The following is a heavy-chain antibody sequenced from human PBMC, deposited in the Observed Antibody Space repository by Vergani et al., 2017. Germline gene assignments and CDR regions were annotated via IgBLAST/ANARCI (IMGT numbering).Heavy chain of an antibody. CDR1: GESFSGYY. J-gene: IGHJ5*02. D-gene: IGHD6-19*01. V-gene: IGHV4-34*01. Sequence: QVQLQQWGAGLLKPSETLSLTCAVYGESFSGYYWSWIRQPPGKGLEWIGDINHSGSTNYNPSLKSRVTISVDTSKNQFSLKLSSVTAADTAVYYCARGSSGWYSRRTGWFDPWGQGTLVIVSS. CDR2: INHSGST. CDR3: ARGSSGWYSRRTGWFDP.